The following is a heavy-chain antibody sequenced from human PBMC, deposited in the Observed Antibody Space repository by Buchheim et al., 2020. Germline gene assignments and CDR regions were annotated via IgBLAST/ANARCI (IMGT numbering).Heavy chain of an antibody. V-gene: IGHV3-7*01. CDR2: IKSDGGEK. D-gene: IGHD1-26*01. CDR1: GFTFSTYW. J-gene: IGHJ4*02. CDR3: ASADSGSYPTIFDY. Sequence: EVQLVESGGGLVQPGGSLRLSCAASGFTFSTYWMSWVRQAPGKGLEWVANIKSDGGEKYYVDSVKGRFTISRDNAKNSLYVQMNSLRAEDTAVYYCASADSGSYPTIFDYWGQGTL.